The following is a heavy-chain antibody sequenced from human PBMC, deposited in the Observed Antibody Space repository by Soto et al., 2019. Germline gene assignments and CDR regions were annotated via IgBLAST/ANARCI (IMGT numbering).Heavy chain of an antibody. D-gene: IGHD5-18*01. V-gene: IGHV4-31*03. Sequence: SETLSLTCTVSGGSISSGGYYWSWIRQHPGKGLEWIGYIYYSGSTYYNPSLKSRVTISVDTPKNQFSLKLSSVTAAGTAVYYCARRVYGYSYADWGQGTLVTVSS. J-gene: IGHJ4*02. CDR1: GGSISSGGYY. CDR2: IYYSGST. CDR3: ARRVYGYSYAD.